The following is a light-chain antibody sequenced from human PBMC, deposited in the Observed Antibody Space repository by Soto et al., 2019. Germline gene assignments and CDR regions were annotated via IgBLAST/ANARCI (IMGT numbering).Light chain of an antibody. CDR2: AAS. J-gene: IGKJ1*01. CDR1: QSVSDS. Sequence: DIQMTQSPSSLSASVGDRVTITCRANQSVSDSLNWYQQKPGKVPKLLIYAASSLRSGVPSRISGSGSGTDFTLTISSLQPEDFATYCCHQSYSTPRTFGQGTKVETK. CDR3: HQSYSTPRT. V-gene: IGKV1-39*01.